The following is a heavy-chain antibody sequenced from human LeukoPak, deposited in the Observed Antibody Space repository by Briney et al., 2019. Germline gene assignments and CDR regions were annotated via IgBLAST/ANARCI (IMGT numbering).Heavy chain of an antibody. CDR2: INPNSGGT. CDR1: GYTFTGYY. Sequence: GASVKVSCKASGYTFTGYYMHWVRQAPGQGLEWMGWINPNSGGTNYAQKFQGWVTMTRDTSISTAYMELSRLRSEDTAVYYCARDQGYDSSGYYYGVGWFDPWGQGTLVTVSS. D-gene: IGHD3-22*01. V-gene: IGHV1-2*04. CDR3: ARDQGYDSSGYYYGVGWFDP. J-gene: IGHJ5*02.